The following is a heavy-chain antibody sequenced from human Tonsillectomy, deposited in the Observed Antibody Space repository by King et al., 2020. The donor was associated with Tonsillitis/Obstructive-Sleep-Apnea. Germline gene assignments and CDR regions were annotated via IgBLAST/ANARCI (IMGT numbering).Heavy chain of an antibody. Sequence: DVQLVESGGGLVQPGGSLRLSCSASGFTFSSHAMSWVRQAPGKGLKWVSAINNRGDSTYYADSVRGRFTISRDNSKSTLYLQMNSLRADDTAVYYCACAYYDFWSGSGALDYWGQGTLVTVSS. CDR2: INNRGDST. CDR1: GFTFSSHA. V-gene: IGHV3-23*04. J-gene: IGHJ4*02. D-gene: IGHD3-3*01. CDR3: ACAYYDFWSGSGALDY.